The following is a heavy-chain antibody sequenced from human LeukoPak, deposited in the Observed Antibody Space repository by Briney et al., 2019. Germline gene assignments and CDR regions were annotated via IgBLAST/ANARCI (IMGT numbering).Heavy chain of an antibody. Sequence: GGPLRLSCAASGFTLRSYGMNWVRQAPGKGLDWVSYISTSSYYIYYADSVKGRFTISRDDAKNSLYLQMHSLRTEDTAVYYCARDASGSSTGLIDSWGQGTLVTVSS. J-gene: IGHJ4*02. D-gene: IGHD1-26*01. CDR3: ARDASGSSTGLIDS. CDR2: ISTSSYYI. V-gene: IGHV3-21*01. CDR1: GFTLRSYG.